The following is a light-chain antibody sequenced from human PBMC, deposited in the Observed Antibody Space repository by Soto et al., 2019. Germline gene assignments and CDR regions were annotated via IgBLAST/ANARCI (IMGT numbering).Light chain of an antibody. Sequence: QSVLTQPPSVSGAPGQRVTISCTGSSSNIGAGYDVHWYQQLPGTAPKLLIYGNSNRPSGVPDRFSGPKSGTSASLAITGLQAEDEADYYCQSYDSSLSGVFETGTKLTVL. CDR3: QSYDSSLSGV. CDR2: GNS. CDR1: SSNIGAGYD. J-gene: IGLJ1*01. V-gene: IGLV1-40*01.